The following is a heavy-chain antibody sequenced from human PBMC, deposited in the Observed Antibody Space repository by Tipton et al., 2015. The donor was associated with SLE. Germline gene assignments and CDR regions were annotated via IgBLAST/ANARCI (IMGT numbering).Heavy chain of an antibody. J-gene: IGHJ6*03. V-gene: IGHV4-59*12. CDR3: TRGADTYSSSWWYYYYYMDV. Sequence: TLSLTCTVSGGSISSYYWSWIRQPPGKGLEWIGYIYYSGSTNYNPSLKSRVTVSLDTSKSQLSLKLTSVTAADTAVYYCTRGADTYSSSWWYYYYYMDVWGKGTTVTVSS. CDR1: GGSISSYY. D-gene: IGHD6-13*01. CDR2: IYYSGST.